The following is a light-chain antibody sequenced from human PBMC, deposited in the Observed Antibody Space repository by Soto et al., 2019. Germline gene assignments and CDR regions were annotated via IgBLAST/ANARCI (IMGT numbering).Light chain of an antibody. V-gene: IGKV3-20*01. Sequence: QSPGTLSLSPGERATLSCRASQSVPSKYLAWYQQNPGQAPRLLIYGASNRATGIPDKFSGSGSGTDFTLTISRLEPEDFAVYYCQQYGTSPRTFGQGTKVDIK. J-gene: IGKJ1*01. CDR2: GAS. CDR3: QQYGTSPRT. CDR1: QSVPSKY.